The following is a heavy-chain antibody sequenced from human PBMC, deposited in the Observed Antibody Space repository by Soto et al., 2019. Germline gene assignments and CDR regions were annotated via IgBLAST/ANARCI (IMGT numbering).Heavy chain of an antibody. D-gene: IGHD1-26*01. CDR2: INSDGSST. CDR3: ARDRGEVGATIGY. Sequence: EVQLVESGGGLVQPGGSLRLSCAASGFTFSSYWMHWVRQAPGKGLVWVSRINSDGSSTSYADSVKGRITISRENAKNTLYLQMNRVGAEGTAVYYCARDRGEVGATIGYWGQGTLVTVSS. V-gene: IGHV3-74*01. J-gene: IGHJ4*02. CDR1: GFTFSSYW.